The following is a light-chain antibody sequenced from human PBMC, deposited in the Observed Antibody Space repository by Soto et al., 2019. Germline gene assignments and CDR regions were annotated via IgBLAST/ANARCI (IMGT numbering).Light chain of an antibody. CDR1: QDISGR. J-gene: IGKJ1*01. V-gene: IGKV1-12*01. Sequence: IQMTQSPSSVSASVGDRVTVTCRASQDISGRLAWFQQKPGKAPKFLISHASRLQNGVPSRFSGSESGTDFTLTINGRQPEYFATYKCLQAASFPRTFGQGTKVEF. CDR2: HAS. CDR3: LQAASFPRT.